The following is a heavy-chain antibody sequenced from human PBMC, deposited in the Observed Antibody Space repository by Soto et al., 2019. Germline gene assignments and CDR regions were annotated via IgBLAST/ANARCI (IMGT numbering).Heavy chain of an antibody. J-gene: IGHJ6*02. Sequence: PGGSLRLSCAASGFTFSSYSMNWVRQAPGKGLEWVSSISSSSSYIYYADSVKGRFTISRDNAKNSLYLQMNSLRAEDTAVYYCARDCSGGSCYTNYYGMDVWGQGTTVTVSS. D-gene: IGHD2-15*01. CDR1: GFTFSSYS. V-gene: IGHV3-21*01. CDR2: ISSSSSYI. CDR3: ARDCSGGSCYTNYYGMDV.